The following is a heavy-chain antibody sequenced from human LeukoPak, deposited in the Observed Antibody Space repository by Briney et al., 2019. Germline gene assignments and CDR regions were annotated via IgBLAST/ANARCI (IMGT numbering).Heavy chain of an antibody. CDR3: ARRGYGGNSADWFDP. D-gene: IGHD4-23*01. V-gene: IGHV5-51*01. CDR1: GYSFTSYW. CDR2: ICPGDSDT. J-gene: IGHJ5*02. Sequence: GESLKISCKGSGYSFTSYWSGWVRQMPGKGLEWMGIICPGDSDTRDSPSFQGQVTISADKSISAAYLQWSSLKASATAMYYCARRGYGGNSADWFDPWGQGTLVTVSS.